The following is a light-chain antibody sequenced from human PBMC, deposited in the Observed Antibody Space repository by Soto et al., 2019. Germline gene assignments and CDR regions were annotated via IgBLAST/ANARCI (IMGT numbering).Light chain of an antibody. CDR3: QQRGNWPPIT. Sequence: EIVLTQSPATLSLSPGERATLSCRASQSVNRYLAWYQQKPGQAPRLLIYDASNRATGIPARFSGSGSGTDFPLTISSLEPEDFAVYYCQQRGNWPPITFGQGTRLEIK. J-gene: IGKJ5*01. CDR1: QSVNRY. CDR2: DAS. V-gene: IGKV3-11*01.